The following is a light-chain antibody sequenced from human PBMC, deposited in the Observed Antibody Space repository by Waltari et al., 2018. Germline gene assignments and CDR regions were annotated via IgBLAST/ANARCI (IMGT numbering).Light chain of an antibody. CDR1: QKISSW. CDR2: QAS. V-gene: IGKV1-5*03. J-gene: IGKJ1*01. CDR3: QEYNGDTWT. Sequence: DIQMTQSPSTLSASVGDRVTISCRARQKISSWLAWYQQKPEKAPKLLIYQASTLESGVPSRFSSRGSGTDFTLTISSLQPDDFAIYYCQEYNGDTWTFGQGTKVEIK.